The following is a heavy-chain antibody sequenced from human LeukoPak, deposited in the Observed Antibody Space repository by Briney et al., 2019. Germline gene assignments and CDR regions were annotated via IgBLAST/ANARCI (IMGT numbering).Heavy chain of an antibody. Sequence: GGSLTLSCVDSGLTFSSYSMSWVRQAPGMGLECVSSISSSSSYIYYADSVKGRFTISRDNAKNSLYLQMNSLRAEDTAVYYCARDVSYSGYDLRVYWGQGTLVTVSS. CDR2: ISSSSSYI. D-gene: IGHD5-12*01. V-gene: IGHV3-21*01. CDR3: ARDVSYSGYDLRVY. CDR1: GLTFSSYS. J-gene: IGHJ4*02.